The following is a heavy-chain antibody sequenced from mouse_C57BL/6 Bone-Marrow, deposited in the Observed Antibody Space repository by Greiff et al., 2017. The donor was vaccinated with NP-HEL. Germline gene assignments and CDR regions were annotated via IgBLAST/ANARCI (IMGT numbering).Heavy chain of an antibody. Sequence: VQLQQSGPELVKPGASVKIPCKASGYTFTDYNMDWVKQSHGKSLEWIGDINPNNGGTIYNQKFKGKATLTVDKSSSTAYMELRSLTSEDTAVYYCARRIYYYGSSYDWYFDVWGTGTTVTVSS. CDR3: ARRIYYYGSSYDWYFDV. D-gene: IGHD1-1*01. J-gene: IGHJ1*03. V-gene: IGHV1-18*01. CDR2: INPNNGGT. CDR1: GYTFTDYN.